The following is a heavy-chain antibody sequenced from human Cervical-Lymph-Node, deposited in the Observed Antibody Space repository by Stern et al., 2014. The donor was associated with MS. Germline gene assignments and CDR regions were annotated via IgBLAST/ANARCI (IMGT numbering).Heavy chain of an antibody. CDR1: GGPFASYA. CDR3: ARDKVPTVTTYYFDY. CDR2: VIPIFGTA. V-gene: IGHV1-69*01. Sequence: QVQLVQSGAEVKKPGSSVKVSCKASGGPFASYAISWVRQAPGQGLEWMGGVIPIFGTANYAQKFQGRVTITADESTSPAYMELSSLTSEDTAVYYCARDKVPTVTTYYFDYWGQGTLVTVSS. D-gene: IGHD4-17*01. J-gene: IGHJ4*02.